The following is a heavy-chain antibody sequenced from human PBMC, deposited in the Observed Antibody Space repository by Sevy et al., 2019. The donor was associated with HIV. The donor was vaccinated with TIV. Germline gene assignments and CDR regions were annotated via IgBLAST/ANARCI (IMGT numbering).Heavy chain of an antibody. CDR2: ISYGCGKI. CDR1: GFAFHEYS. Sequence: GGSLRLSCAASGFAFHEYSMSWIRQAPGKGLEWVATISYGCGKINYADSVKGRFTISRDNSKNSFYLQMDNLRVEDTALYYCAGEGCSRPHDYWGQGTRVTVSS. CDR3: AGEGCSRPHDY. J-gene: IGHJ4*02. V-gene: IGHV3-23*01. D-gene: IGHD2-8*01.